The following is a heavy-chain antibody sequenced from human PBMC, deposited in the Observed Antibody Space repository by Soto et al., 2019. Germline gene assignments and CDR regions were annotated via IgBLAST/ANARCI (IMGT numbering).Heavy chain of an antibody. Sequence: GVSMSLSCSASGVTLSVNYMGWISHTPGKGLEWIGYSSNSGSFTRYADSVKGRFSIARDNAKSSLYLQISSLRGDDTATYYCVKSGDNYNLLDYWGQGTLVTVSA. D-gene: IGHD1-1*01. CDR1: GVTLSVNY. CDR3: VKSGDNYNLLDY. CDR2: SSNSGSFT. V-gene: IGHV3-11*06. J-gene: IGHJ4*02.